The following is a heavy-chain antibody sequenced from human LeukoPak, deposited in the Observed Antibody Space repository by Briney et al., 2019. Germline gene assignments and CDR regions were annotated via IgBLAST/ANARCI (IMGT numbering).Heavy chain of an antibody. CDR1: SYTFITYA. CDR2: ISPYNGKT. V-gene: IGHV1-18*01. J-gene: IGHJ4*02. CDR3: ATDSAARNY. D-gene: IGHD2-2*01. Sequence: ASVKVSCKASSYTFITYAITWVRQAPGQGLEWMGRISPYNGKTNYAQKFQGRVTMTEDTSTDTAYMELSSLRSEDTAVYYCATDSAARNYWGQGTLVTVSS.